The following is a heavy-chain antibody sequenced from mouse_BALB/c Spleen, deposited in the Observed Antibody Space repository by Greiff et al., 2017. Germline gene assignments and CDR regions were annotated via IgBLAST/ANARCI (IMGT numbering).Heavy chain of an antibody. J-gene: IGHJ3*01. CDR3: AREEGIDYYGHAFAY. CDR2: ISSGSSTI. D-gene: IGHD1-2*01. V-gene: IGHV5-17*02. CDR1: GFTFSSFG. Sequence: EVKVVESGGGLVQPGGSRKLSCAASGFTFSSFGMHWVRQAPEKGLEWVAYISSGSSTIYYADTVKGRFTISRDNPKNTLFLQMTSLRSEDTAMYYCAREEGIDYYGHAFAYWGQGTLVTVSA.